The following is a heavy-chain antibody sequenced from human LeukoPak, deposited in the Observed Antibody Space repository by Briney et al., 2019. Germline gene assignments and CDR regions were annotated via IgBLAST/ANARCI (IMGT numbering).Heavy chain of an antibody. CDR3: ARDVVGSLDY. Sequence: PGGSRRLSCAAPGFTFSSYWMAWVRQAPGKGLEWVANIKGDESARHQADSVKGRFTISRDNTRNSLYLQMTNLRGDDTAVYYCARDVVGSLDYWGQGTLVTVSS. CDR1: GFTFSSYW. J-gene: IGHJ4*02. D-gene: IGHD1-26*01. CDR2: IKGDESAR. V-gene: IGHV3-7*01.